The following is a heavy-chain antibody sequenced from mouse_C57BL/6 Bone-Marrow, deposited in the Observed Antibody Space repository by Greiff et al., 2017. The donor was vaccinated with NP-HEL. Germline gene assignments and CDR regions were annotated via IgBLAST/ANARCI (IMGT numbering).Heavy chain of an antibody. CDR2: IYPGNSDT. CDR1: GYTFTSYW. D-gene: IGHD2-5*01. Sequence: EVKLVESGTVLARPGASVKMSCKTSGYTFTSYWMHWVKQRPGQGLEWIGAIYPGNSDTSYNQKFKGKAKLTAVTSASTAYMELSSLTNEDSAVYYCTTVYSNYEGYYAMDYWGQGTSVTVSS. V-gene: IGHV1-5*01. J-gene: IGHJ4*01. CDR3: TTVYSNYEGYYAMDY.